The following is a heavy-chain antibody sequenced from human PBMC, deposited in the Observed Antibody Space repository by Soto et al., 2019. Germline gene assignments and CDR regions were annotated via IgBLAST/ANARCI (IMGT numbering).Heavy chain of an antibody. V-gene: IGHV3-23*01. D-gene: IGHD6-13*01. J-gene: IGHJ4*02. CDR3: AVNSAAGNFDY. CDR2: IVGGSGNT. Sequence: PGKGLEWVSTIVGGSGNTYDADSVKGRFTISRDNSKNTLYLQMNSLRAEDTAVYYCAVNSAAGNFDYWGQGTLVTVSS.